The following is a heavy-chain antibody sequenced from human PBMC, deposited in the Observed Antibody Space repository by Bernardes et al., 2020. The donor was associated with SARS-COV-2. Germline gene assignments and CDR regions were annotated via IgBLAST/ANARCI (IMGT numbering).Heavy chain of an antibody. J-gene: IGHJ6*02. Sequence: GGSLRLSCAASGFTVSSNYMSWVRQAPGKGLEWVSVIYSGGSTYYADSVKGRFTISRDNSKNTLYLQMNSLRAEDTAVYYCARDGTFSAYNGMDVWGQGTLVTVSS. CDR1: GFTVSSNY. D-gene: IGHD6-13*01. V-gene: IGHV3-66*01. CDR2: IYSGGST. CDR3: ARDGTFSAYNGMDV.